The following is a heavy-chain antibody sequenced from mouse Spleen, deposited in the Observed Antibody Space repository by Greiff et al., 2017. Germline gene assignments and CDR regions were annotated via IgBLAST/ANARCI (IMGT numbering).Heavy chain of an antibody. V-gene: IGHV2-6-1*01. Sequence: VMLVESGPGLVAPSQSLSITCTVSGFSLTSYGVHWVRQPPGKGLEWLVVIWSDGSTTYNSALKSRLSISKDNSKSQVFLKMNSLQTDDTAMYYCARHYGSYDYAMDYWGQGTSVTVSS. CDR2: IWSDGST. CDR1: GFSLTSYG. J-gene: IGHJ4*01. CDR3: ARHYGSYDYAMDY. D-gene: IGHD1-1*02.